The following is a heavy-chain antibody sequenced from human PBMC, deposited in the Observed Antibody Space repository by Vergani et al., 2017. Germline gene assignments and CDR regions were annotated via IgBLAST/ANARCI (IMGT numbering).Heavy chain of an antibody. CDR3: ARHSTVEWLVKLGWIDP. CDR2: IYYSGST. V-gene: IGHV4-39*01. CDR1: GASIRSSNYY. D-gene: IGHD6-19*01. Sequence: QLQLQESGPGLVKPSATLSLTCSVSGASIRSSNYYWGRIGQPPGKGLEWIASIYYSGSTYYNPSLKSRVTISVDTSKNQFSLKLSSVTAADTAVYFCARHSTVEWLVKLGWIDPWGQGILVTVSS. J-gene: IGHJ5*02.